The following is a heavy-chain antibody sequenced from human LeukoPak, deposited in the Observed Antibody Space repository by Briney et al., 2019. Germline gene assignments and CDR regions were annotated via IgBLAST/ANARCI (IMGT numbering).Heavy chain of an antibody. CDR2: LNPSGGSA. CDR3: ARVTYSGSYWASGYYFDY. Sequence: ASVKVSCKASGYTFTSFYMHWLRQAPGQGPEWMGKLNPSGGSASHAQKFQGRLTMTRDTSTSTAYMELRSLRSDDTAVYYCARVTYSGSYWASGYYFDYWGQGTLVTVSS. CDR1: GYTFTSFY. D-gene: IGHD1-26*01. V-gene: IGHV1-46*01. J-gene: IGHJ4*02.